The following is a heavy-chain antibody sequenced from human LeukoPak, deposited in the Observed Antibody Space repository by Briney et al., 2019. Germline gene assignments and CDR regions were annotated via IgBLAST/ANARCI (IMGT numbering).Heavy chain of an antibody. J-gene: IGHJ4*02. Sequence: SETLSLTCTVSGGSITGYYWSWIRQPPGKGLEWIGYFYYTGSTNYNPSLKSRVTISVDTSKSQFSLKLTSVTAADTAVYYCARRFSTYFDSWGQGTLVTVSS. D-gene: IGHD6-13*01. CDR3: ARRFSTYFDS. CDR2: FYYTGST. CDR1: GGSITGYY. V-gene: IGHV4-59*08.